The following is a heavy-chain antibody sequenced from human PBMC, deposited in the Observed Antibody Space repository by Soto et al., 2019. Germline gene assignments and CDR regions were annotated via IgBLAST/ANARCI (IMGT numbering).Heavy chain of an antibody. J-gene: IGHJ3*02. Sequence: GGSLRLSCAASGFTFSSYSMHWVRQATGKGLEWVSAIGTAGDTYYPGSVKGRFTISRENAKNSLYLQMNSLRAGDTAVYYCARSPPNCSGGSCSPVGAFDIWGQGTMVTVSS. CDR2: IGTAGDT. V-gene: IGHV3-13*01. CDR1: GFTFSSYS. D-gene: IGHD2-15*01. CDR3: ARSPPNCSGGSCSPVGAFDI.